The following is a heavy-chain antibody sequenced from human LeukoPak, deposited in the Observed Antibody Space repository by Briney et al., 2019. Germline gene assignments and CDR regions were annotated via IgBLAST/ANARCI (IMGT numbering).Heavy chain of an antibody. Sequence: ASVKVSCKASGYTFTSYDINWVRQATGQGLEWMGWMNPNSGNTGYAQKFQGRVTMTRNTSISTAYMELSGLRSEDTAVYYCAKGKDSSGWYAPFFYWGQGTLVTVSS. V-gene: IGHV1-8*01. CDR2: MNPNSGNT. J-gene: IGHJ4*02. CDR3: AKGKDSSGWYAPFFY. CDR1: GYTFTSYD. D-gene: IGHD6-19*01.